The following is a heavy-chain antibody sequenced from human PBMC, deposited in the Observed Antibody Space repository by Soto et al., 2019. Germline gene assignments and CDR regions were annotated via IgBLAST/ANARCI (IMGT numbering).Heavy chain of an antibody. Sequence: EVQLVESGGGLVQPGGPLRLSCAASGFTFSFYWMHWVRQAPGKGLVWVSRIRGDGSSTSYADSLKGRFTISRDNAKNTVYVQMNSLRVEDTAVYYCARGVSSGWDYYFDYWGQGTLVTVSS. J-gene: IGHJ4*02. CDR2: IRGDGSST. CDR3: ARGVSSGWDYYFDY. V-gene: IGHV3-74*01. CDR1: GFTFSFYW. D-gene: IGHD6-19*01.